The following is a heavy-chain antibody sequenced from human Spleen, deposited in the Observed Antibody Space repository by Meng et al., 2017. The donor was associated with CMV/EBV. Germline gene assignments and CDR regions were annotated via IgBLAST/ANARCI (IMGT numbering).Heavy chain of an antibody. V-gene: IGHV3-23*01. CDR3: VKVLRVLGVTLNY. CDR2: ISGSGLST. CDR1: RFTFSSYA. J-gene: IGHJ4*02. D-gene: IGHD2-8*02. Sequence: GESLKISCAASRFTFSSYAMSWVRQAPGKGLEWVSAISGSGLSTYYADSVKGRFTISRDNSKNTLYLQMNSLRAEDTAVYYCVKVLRVLGVTLNYWGQGTLVTVSS.